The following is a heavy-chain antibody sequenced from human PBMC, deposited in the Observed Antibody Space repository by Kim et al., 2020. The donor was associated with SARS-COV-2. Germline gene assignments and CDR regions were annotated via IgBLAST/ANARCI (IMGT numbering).Heavy chain of an antibody. CDR2: IIPILGIA. CDR1: GGTFSSYA. J-gene: IGHJ6*02. Sequence: SVKVSCKASGGTFSSYAISWVRQAPGQGLEWMGRIIPILGIANYAQKFQGRVTITADKSTSTAYMELSSLRSEDTAVYYCARVYGVWPTGYYYYGMDVWGQGTTVTVSS. V-gene: IGHV1-69*04. CDR3: ARVYGVWPTGYYYYGMDV. D-gene: IGHD2-8*01.